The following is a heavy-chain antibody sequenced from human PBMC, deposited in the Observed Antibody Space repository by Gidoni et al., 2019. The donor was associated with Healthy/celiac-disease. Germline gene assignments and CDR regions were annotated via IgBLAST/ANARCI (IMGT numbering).Heavy chain of an antibody. D-gene: IGHD3-3*01. CDR3: ARLYDFWSGDEPDYYYYGMDV. J-gene: IGHJ6*02. CDR2: MNPNSGNT. V-gene: IGHV1-8*01. Sequence: QVQLVQSGAEVKKPGASVKVSCKASGYTFTSYDINWVRQATGQGLEWMGWMNPNSGNTGYAQKFQGRVTMTRNTSISTAYMELSSLRSEDTAVYYCARLYDFWSGDEPDYYYYGMDVWGQGTTVTVSS. CDR1: GYTFTSYD.